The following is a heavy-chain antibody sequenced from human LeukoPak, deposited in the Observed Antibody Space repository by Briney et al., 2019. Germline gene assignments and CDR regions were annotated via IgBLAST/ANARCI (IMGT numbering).Heavy chain of an antibody. CDR2: IYHSGST. CDR1: GGSISSGGYS. V-gene: IGHV4-30-2*01. Sequence: SETLSLTCAVSGGSISSGGYSWSWIRQPPGKGLEWIGYIYHSGSTYYNPSLKSRVTISVDRSKNQFSLKLSSVTAADTAVYYCARVGHGHTIDYWGQGTLVTVSS. CDR3: ARVGHGHTIDY. D-gene: IGHD3-16*01. J-gene: IGHJ4*02.